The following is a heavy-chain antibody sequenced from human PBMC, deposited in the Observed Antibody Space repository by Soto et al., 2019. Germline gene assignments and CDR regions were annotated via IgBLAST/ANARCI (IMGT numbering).Heavy chain of an antibody. CDR3: ASHPIAAAGTSYGMDV. V-gene: IGHV5-10-1*01. Sequence: PGQSLKISCKGSGYSFTSYWISWVRQMPGKGLEWMGRIDPSDSYTNYSPSFQGHVTISADKSISTAYLQWSSLTASDTAMYYCASHPIAAAGTSYGMDVWGQGTPVPVSS. J-gene: IGHJ6*02. CDR1: GYSFTSYW. CDR2: IDPSDSYT. D-gene: IGHD6-13*01.